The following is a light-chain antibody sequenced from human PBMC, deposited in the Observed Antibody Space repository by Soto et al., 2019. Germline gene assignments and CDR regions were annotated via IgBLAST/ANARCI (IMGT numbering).Light chain of an antibody. CDR1: SGDIGSYNR. CDR3: SSYTNINTRACV. V-gene: IGLV2-14*01. Sequence: QSALTQPASVSGSPRQSITISSTGTSGDIGSYNRVSWYQQHPGKAPKLIIFEVTDRLPGVSSRFSGSKSGNTASLSISGLQAEDEAEYYCSSYTNINTRACVFGTGTKVTVL. J-gene: IGLJ1*01. CDR2: EVT.